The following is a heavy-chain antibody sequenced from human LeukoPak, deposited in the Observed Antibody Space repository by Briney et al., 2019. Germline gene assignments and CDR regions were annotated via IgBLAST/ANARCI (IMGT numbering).Heavy chain of an antibody. CDR3: AKRIAAAGTGLDY. CDR2: ISSNGGST. D-gene: IGHD6-13*01. CDR1: GFTFSSYA. Sequence: GGSLRLSCSASGFTFSSYAMHWVRQAPGKGLEYVSAISSNGGSTYYADSVKGRFTISRDNSKNTLYLQMNSLRAEDTAVYYCAKRIAAAGTGLDYWGQGTLVTVSS. V-gene: IGHV3-64*04. J-gene: IGHJ4*02.